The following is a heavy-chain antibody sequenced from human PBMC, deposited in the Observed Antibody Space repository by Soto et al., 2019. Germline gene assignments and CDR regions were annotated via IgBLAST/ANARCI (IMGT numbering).Heavy chain of an antibody. CDR2: MNPNSGTA. D-gene: IGHD3-22*01. CDR3: ARAGYYDSSGYYVGISPAPYYYYYGLDV. V-gene: IGHV1-69*01. Sequence: GLEWMGWMNPNSGTANYAQKFQGRVTMTEDESTSTAYMELSSLRSEDTAVYYCARAGYYDSSGYYVGISPAPYYYYYGLDVWGQGTTVTVFS. J-gene: IGHJ6*02.